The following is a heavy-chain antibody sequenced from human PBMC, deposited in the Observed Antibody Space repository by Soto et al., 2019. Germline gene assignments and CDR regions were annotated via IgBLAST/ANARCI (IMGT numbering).Heavy chain of an antibody. CDR2: IKEDGTEI. J-gene: IGHJ4*02. V-gene: IGHV3-7*04. Sequence: GGSLRLCCVASGFTFSSHWMNWVRQVPGKGLEWVANIKEDGTEINYVDSVKGRFAISRDNAKNSLYLQMNSLRVDDTAVYHCVRSSGWTGDYWGQGILVTVSS. CDR1: GFTFSSHW. D-gene: IGHD3-10*01. CDR3: VRSSGWTGDY.